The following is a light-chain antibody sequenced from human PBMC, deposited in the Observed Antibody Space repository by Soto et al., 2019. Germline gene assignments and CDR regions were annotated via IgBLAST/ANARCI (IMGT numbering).Light chain of an antibody. J-gene: IGLJ2*01. CDR2: DVS. CDR3: SSLSSIHYVV. CDR1: SSDVGAYNY. Sequence: QSALTQPASVSGSPGQSITISCTGTSSDVGAYNYVSWYQQHPGTAPQLLIYDVSYRPSGISNRFSGSKSGNTASLTISGLQAEDEADYFCSSLSSIHYVVFGGGTKLTVL. V-gene: IGLV2-14*03.